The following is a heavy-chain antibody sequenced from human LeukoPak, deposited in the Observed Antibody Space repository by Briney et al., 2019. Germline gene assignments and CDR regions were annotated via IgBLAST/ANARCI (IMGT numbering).Heavy chain of an antibody. Sequence: PSETLSLTCTVSGDSMSHYYWSWIRQPPGKGLEWIGYIYYLGSTNYNPSFKSRVTISVDTSKNQFSLKLNSVTAADTAVYYCARTGTTFFDYWGQGSLVTVSA. J-gene: IGHJ4*02. D-gene: IGHD1-7*01. CDR2: IYYLGST. CDR3: ARTGTTFFDY. CDR1: GDSMSHYY. V-gene: IGHV4-59*01.